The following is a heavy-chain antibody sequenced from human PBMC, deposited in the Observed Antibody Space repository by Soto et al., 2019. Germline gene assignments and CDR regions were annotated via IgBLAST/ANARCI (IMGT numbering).Heavy chain of an antibody. Sequence: SETLSLTCTVSGGSISSSSYYWGWIRQPPGKGLEWIGSIYYSGSTYYNPSLKSRVTISVDTSKNQFSLKLSSVTAADTAVYYCANSGGVVEDIVVVPDPRDYYYYYMDVWGKGTTVTVSS. V-gene: IGHV4-39*01. CDR3: ANSGGVVEDIVVVPDPRDYYYYYMDV. CDR1: GGSISSSSYY. D-gene: IGHD2-2*01. J-gene: IGHJ6*03. CDR2: IYYSGST.